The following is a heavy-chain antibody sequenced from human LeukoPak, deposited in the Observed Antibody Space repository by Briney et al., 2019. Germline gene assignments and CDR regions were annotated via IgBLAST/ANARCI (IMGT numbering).Heavy chain of an antibody. CDR3: AKRTSNDSPPSFDY. D-gene: IGHD2-15*01. Sequence: GGSLRLSCAASGFTFSTYAVSWVRQAPGKGLEWVSAITASGFSTYYADSVKGRFTISRDYSKNTLYLQMNSLRAEDTALYYCAKRTSNDSPPSFDYWGQGTLVTVSS. CDR2: ITASGFST. V-gene: IGHV3-23*01. J-gene: IGHJ4*02. CDR1: GFTFSTYA.